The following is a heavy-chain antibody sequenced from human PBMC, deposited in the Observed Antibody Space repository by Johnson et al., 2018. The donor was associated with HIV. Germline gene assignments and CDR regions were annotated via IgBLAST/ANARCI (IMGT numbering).Heavy chain of an antibody. V-gene: IGHV3-20*04. D-gene: IGHD1-1*01. CDR2: INWNGCSP. CDR1: GFTFDDYG. J-gene: IGHJ3*02. CDR3: AKESRYSARYNWNDGYAFDI. Sequence: VQLMESGGGVVRPGGSLRLSCAASGFTFDDYGMSWVRQAPGKGLEWVSGINWNGCSPGYADSVKGRFTLSRDNSKHSLYLQMDSLRAEDTGLYYCAKESRYSARYNWNDGYAFDIWGQGTMVTGSS.